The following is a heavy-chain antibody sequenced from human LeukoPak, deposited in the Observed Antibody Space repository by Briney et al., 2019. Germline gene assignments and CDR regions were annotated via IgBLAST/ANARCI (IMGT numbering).Heavy chain of an antibody. CDR3: ARYFQWLLYFDY. Sequence: PGVSLRLSYAASGFTFRSYSMNWVRQAPGKGLEWVSSISSSSSYIYYADSVKGRFTISRDNAKNSLYLQMNSLRAEDTAVYYCARYFQWLLYFDYWGQGTLVTVSS. D-gene: IGHD3-22*01. J-gene: IGHJ4*02. V-gene: IGHV3-21*01. CDR1: GFTFRSYS. CDR2: ISSSSSYI.